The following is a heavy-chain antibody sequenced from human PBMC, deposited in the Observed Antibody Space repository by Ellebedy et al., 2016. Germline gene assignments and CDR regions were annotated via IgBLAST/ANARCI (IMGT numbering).Heavy chain of an antibody. CDR1: GGSISSYY. CDR2: IYYSGST. J-gene: IGHJ4*02. CDR3: ASVGATPVLDY. V-gene: IGHV4-59*12. D-gene: IGHD1-26*01. Sequence: SETLSLXXTVSGGSISSYYWSWIRQPPGKGLEWIGYIYYSGSTNYNPSLKSRVTISVDTSKNQFSLKLSSVTAADTAVYYCASVGATPVLDYWGQGTLVTVSS.